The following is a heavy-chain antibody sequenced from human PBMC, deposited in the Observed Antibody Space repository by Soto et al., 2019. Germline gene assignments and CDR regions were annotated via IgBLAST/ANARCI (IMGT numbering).Heavy chain of an antibody. V-gene: IGHV1-2*02. Sequence: GASVKVSCKASGYTFTGYYMHWVRQAPGQGLEWMGWINPNSGGTNYAQKFQGRVTMTRDTSISTAYMELSRLRADDTAVYYCARGLFTGIQLLPGGYWGQGTLVTVSS. J-gene: IGHJ4*02. CDR3: ARGLFTGIQLLPGGY. CDR2: INPNSGGT. D-gene: IGHD5-18*01. CDR1: GYTFTGYY.